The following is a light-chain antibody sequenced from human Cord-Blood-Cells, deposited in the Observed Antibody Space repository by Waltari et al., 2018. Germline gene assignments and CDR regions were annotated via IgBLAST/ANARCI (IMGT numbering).Light chain of an antibody. CDR3: QQRSNWPPVFT. J-gene: IGKJ3*01. Sequence: EIVLTQSPATLSLSPGERATLSCRASQMVSSYLAWYQQKPGQAPRLLIYDASNRATGIPARFSGSGSGTDFTLTISSLEPEDFAVYYCQQRSNWPPVFTFGPGTKVDIK. CDR1: QMVSSY. CDR2: DAS. V-gene: IGKV3-11*01.